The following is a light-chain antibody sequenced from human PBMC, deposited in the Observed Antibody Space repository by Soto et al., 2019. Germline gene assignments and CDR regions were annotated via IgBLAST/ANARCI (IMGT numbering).Light chain of an antibody. CDR2: EGS. V-gene: IGLV2-23*01. CDR3: CSYGSSTTYV. CDR1: SSDVGGYNY. J-gene: IGLJ1*01. Sequence: QSVLTQPASVSGSPGQSITISCSGTSSDVGGYNYVSWYQHHPGNTPKLMIYEGSRRPSGVSDRFSGSKSGNTASLTISGLQAEDEADYYCCSYGSSTTYVFGSGTKVTVL.